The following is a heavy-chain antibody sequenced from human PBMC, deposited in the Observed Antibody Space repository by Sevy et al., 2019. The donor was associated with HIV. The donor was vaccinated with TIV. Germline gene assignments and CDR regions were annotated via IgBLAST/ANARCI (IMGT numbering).Heavy chain of an antibody. V-gene: IGHV1-2*02. Sequence: ASVKVSCKASGYTFTGYYMHWVRQAPGQGLEWMGWINPNSGGTNYAQKLQGRVTMTRDTSISTASMELSRLRLDDTAVYYGARGTETYYYDSSGYANWFDPWGQGTLVTVSS. CDR2: INPNSGGT. J-gene: IGHJ5*02. D-gene: IGHD3-22*01. CDR1: GYTFTGYY. CDR3: ARGTETYYYDSSGYANWFDP.